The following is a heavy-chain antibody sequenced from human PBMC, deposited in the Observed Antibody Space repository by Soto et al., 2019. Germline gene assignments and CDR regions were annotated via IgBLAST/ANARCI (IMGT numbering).Heavy chain of an antibody. D-gene: IGHD4-4*01. V-gene: IGHV4-59*01. CDR2: IYYSGST. CDR1: GGSISSYY. CDR3: ARDRDYSNYPGGMDV. J-gene: IGHJ6*02. Sequence: SETLSLTCTVSGGSISSYYWSWIRQPPGKGLEWIGYIYYSGSTNYNPSLKSRVTISVDTSKNQFSLKLSSVTAADTAVYYCARDRDYSNYPGGMDVWGQGTTVTVSS.